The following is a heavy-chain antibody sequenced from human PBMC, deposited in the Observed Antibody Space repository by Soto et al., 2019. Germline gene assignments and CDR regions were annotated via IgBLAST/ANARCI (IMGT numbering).Heavy chain of an antibody. Sequence: ASVKVSCKASGYTFTSYDINWVRQATGQGLEWMGWMNPNSGNTGYAQKFQGRVTMTRNTSISTAYMELSSLRSEDTAVYYCARGPQYYDILTGYYPPNWWFDPWGQG. CDR1: GYTFTSYD. D-gene: IGHD3-9*01. J-gene: IGHJ5*02. CDR2: MNPNSGNT. CDR3: ARGPQYYDILTGYYPPNWWFDP. V-gene: IGHV1-8*01.